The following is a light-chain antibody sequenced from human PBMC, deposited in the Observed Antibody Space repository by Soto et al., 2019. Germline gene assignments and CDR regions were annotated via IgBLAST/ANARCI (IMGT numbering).Light chain of an antibody. CDR3: YSDAADYVYV. V-gene: IGLV2-23*01. J-gene: IGLJ1*01. Sequence: QSVLTQPGSVSGSPGQSITIPCTGTSSDVGSYNLVSWFPQHPGKVPKLIIYEGTKRPSGVSDRFSGSKSGNTASLTISGRQAEDEADYRCYSDAADYVYVFGTGPKVTVL. CDR2: EGT. CDR1: SSDVGSYNL.